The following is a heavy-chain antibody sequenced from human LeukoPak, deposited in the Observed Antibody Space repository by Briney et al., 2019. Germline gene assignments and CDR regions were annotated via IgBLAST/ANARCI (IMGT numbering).Heavy chain of an antibody. CDR1: GYTFTGNY. Sequence: GASVKVSCKASGYTFTGNYMHWVRQAPGQGLEWMGWINPNSGGTNYAQKFQGRVTMTRDTSISTAYMELSRLRSDDTAVYYCARDRPGRYCSRTSCYTASPFDPWGQGTLVTVSS. CDR3: ARDRPGRYCSRTSCYTASPFDP. CDR2: INPNSGGT. D-gene: IGHD2-2*02. J-gene: IGHJ5*02. V-gene: IGHV1-2*02.